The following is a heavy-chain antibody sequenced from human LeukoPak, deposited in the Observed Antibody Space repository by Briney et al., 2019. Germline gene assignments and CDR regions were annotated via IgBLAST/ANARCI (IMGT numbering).Heavy chain of an antibody. J-gene: IGHJ4*02. CDR1: AFTFSSYG. V-gene: IGHV3-30*02. CDR3: AKDRSFPVPAAPRDCCYFDY. D-gene: IGHD2-2*01. CDR2: IRYDGSNK. Sequence: GGSLRLSCAASAFTFSSYGMHWVRQAPGKGLEWVAFIRYDGSNKYYADSVKGRFTISRDNSKNTLYLQMNSLRAEDTAVYYSAKDRSFPVPAAPRDCCYFDYWGQGTLVTVSS.